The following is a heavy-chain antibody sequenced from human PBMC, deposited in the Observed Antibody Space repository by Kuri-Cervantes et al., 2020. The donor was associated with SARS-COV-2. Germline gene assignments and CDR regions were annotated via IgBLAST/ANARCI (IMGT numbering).Heavy chain of an antibody. CDR1: GGSISSSSYY. CDR2: IYYSGST. D-gene: IGHD3-22*01. V-gene: IGHV4-31*01. Sequence: SETLSLTCTVSGGSISSSSYYWGWIRQPPGKGLEWIGYIYYSGSTYYNPSLKSLVTISVDTSKNQFSLKLSSVTAADTAVYYCARVGGYYDSSGYYYGGVGFDYWGQGTLVTVSS. CDR3: ARVGGYYDSSGYYYGGVGFDY. J-gene: IGHJ4*02.